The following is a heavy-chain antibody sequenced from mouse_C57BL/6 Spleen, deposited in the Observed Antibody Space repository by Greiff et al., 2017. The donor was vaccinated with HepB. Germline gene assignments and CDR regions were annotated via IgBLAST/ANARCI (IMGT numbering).Heavy chain of an antibody. J-gene: IGHJ2*01. V-gene: IGHV1-55*01. D-gene: IGHD1-1*01. CDR1: GYTFTSYW. CDR3: ARYYYGSSYFDY. CDR2: IYPGSGST. Sequence: QVQLQQPGAELVKPGASVKMSCKASGYTFTSYWITWVKQRPGQGLEWIGDIYPGSGSTNYNEKFKSKATLTVDTSSSTAYMQLSSLTSEASAVYYCARYYYGSSYFDYWGQGTTLTVSS.